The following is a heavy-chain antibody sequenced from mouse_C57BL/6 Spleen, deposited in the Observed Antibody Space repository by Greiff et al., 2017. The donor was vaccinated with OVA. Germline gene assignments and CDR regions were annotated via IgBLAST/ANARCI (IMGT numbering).Heavy chain of an antibody. CDR2: IDPSDSYT. V-gene: IGHV1-59*01. CDR1: GYTFTSYW. J-gene: IGHJ4*01. CDR3: ARSNYGSSFYAMYY. Sequence: VQLQQPGAELVRPGTSVKLSCKASGYTFTSYWMHWVKQRPGQGLEWIGVIDPSDSYTNYNQKFKGKATLTVDTSSSTAYMQLSSLTSEDSAVYYCARSNYGSSFYAMYYWGQGTSVTVSS. D-gene: IGHD1-1*01.